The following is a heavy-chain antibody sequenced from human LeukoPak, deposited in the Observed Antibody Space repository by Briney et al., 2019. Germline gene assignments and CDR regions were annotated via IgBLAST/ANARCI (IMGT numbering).Heavy chain of an antibody. CDR3: ARGLTAGFDY. Sequence: SETLSLTCTVSGASISSYYWSWIRQPPGKGLEWIGYIYYSGSTNYNPSLKSRVTISVDTSKNQFSLKLSSVTAADTAVYYCARGLTAGFDYWGQGTLVTVSS. J-gene: IGHJ4*02. CDR2: IYYSGST. V-gene: IGHV4-59*01. CDR1: GASISSYY. D-gene: IGHD1-14*01.